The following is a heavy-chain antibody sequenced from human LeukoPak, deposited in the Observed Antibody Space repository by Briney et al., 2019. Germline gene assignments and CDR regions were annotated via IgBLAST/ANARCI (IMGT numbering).Heavy chain of an antibody. CDR2: IYTSGST. CDR1: GGSISSGSYY. CDR3: AQVVAASFDY. V-gene: IGHV4-61*02. D-gene: IGHD2-15*01. Sequence: KPSQTLSLTCTVSGGSISSGSYYWSWIRQPAGKGLEWIGRIYTSGSTNYNPSLKSRVTISVDTSKNQFSLKLSSVTAADTAIYYCAQVVAASFDYWGQGTLVTVSS. J-gene: IGHJ4*02.